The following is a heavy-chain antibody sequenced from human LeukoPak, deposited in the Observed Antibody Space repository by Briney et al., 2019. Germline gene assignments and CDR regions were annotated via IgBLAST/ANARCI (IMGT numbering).Heavy chain of an antibody. CDR2: ISGSGGVT. Sequence: PGGSLRLSCAASGFTFSSYAMNWVRQAPGKGLEWISGISGSGGVTYYADSVKGRFTISRDNSKNTLYLQMNSLRAEDTAVYYCAKDQSGSTTKNRGPFDYWGQGTLVTVSS. V-gene: IGHV3-23*01. CDR3: AKDQSGSTTKNRGPFDY. D-gene: IGHD1-26*01. J-gene: IGHJ4*02. CDR1: GFTFSSYA.